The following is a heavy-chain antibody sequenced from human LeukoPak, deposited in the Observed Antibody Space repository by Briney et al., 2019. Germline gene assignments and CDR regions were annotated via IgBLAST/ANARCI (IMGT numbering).Heavy chain of an antibody. CDR2: IYYTGST. D-gene: IGHD3-10*01. CDR3: TRVHYSGSGLSSYFDY. V-gene: IGHV4-61*05. J-gene: IGHJ4*02. Sequence: SETLSLTCTVSGGSISSSSYYRGWIRQPPGKGLEWIGYIYYTGSTNYNPSLKSRVTISVDTSKNQFSLNLRTVTSADTAVYYCTRVHYSGSGLSSYFDYWGQGTLVTVSS. CDR1: GGSISSSSYY.